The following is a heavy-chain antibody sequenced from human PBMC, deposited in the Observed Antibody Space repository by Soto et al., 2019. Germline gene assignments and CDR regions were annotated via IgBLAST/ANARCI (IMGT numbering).Heavy chain of an antibody. CDR1: GGSMRSNNR. V-gene: IGHV4-4*02. D-gene: IGHD1-26*01. CDR2: IFHSGST. CDR3: ARVYSGSYSDS. J-gene: IGHJ4*02. Sequence: LSLTCAVSGGSMRSNNRWSWVRQPPGKGLEWIGEIFHSGSTNYNPSLKTRVTISVDKSKNQFSLKLSSVTAADTAVYYCARVYSGSYSDSWGQGTLVTVSS.